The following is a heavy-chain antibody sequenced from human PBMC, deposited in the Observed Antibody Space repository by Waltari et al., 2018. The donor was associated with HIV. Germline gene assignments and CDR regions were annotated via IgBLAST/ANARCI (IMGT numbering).Heavy chain of an antibody. CDR3: ARAADIVVVPAAIGGLDY. CDR1: GGSFSDYS. Sequence: QVPLQQRGAPLLKPSETLSLTCAGHGGSFSDYSWTWTRQPPGRGLEWIGEINHSGSTNYNPSLKSRVTISGDTSKNQFSLKLSSVTAADTAVYYCARAADIVVVPAAIGGLDYWGQGTLVTVSS. D-gene: IGHD2-2*02. J-gene: IGHJ4*02. CDR2: INHSGST. V-gene: IGHV4-34*01.